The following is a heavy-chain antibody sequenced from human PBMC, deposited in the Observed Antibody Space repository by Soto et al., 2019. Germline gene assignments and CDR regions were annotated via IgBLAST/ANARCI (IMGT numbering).Heavy chain of an antibody. CDR2: IYYSGST. D-gene: IGHD3-3*01. J-gene: IGHJ6*03. CDR3: AMNYDFWSGYLSPNDYYYYYYMDV. V-gene: IGHV4-59*01. Sequence: SETLSLTCTVSGGSISSYDWSWIRQPPGKGLERIGYIYYSGSTNYNPSLKSRVTISVDTSKNQFSLKLSSVTAADTAVYYCAMNYDFWSGYLSPNDYYYYYYMDVWGKGTTVTVSS. CDR1: GGSISSYD.